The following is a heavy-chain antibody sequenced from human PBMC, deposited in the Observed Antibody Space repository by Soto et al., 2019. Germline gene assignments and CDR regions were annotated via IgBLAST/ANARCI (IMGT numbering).Heavy chain of an antibody. CDR1: GYIFTSYY. V-gene: IGHV1-46*03. CDR3: SRVDPGETSPFDH. CDR2: INPFDGSR. D-gene: IGHD3-10*01. Sequence: GASVKVSCKASGYIFTSYYIYWVRQAPGQGLEWMGWINPFDGSRMFAQSFQGRVTMTRDTSTSTVYMEVSSLRSEDTAVYYCSRVDPGETSPFDHWGQGTLVTVSS. J-gene: IGHJ4*02.